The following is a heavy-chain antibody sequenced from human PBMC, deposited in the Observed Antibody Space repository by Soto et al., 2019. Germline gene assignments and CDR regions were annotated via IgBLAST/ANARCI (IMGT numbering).Heavy chain of an antibody. J-gene: IGHJ6*02. CDR2: IYYTGST. V-gene: IGHV4-31*03. CDR3: ASSPVTGIYYAMDV. D-gene: IGHD6-19*01. CDR1: GGSISSGGYY. Sequence: SETLTLTCTVSGGSISSGGYYWSWIRQHPGKGLEWIGNIYYTGSTHYDPSLKSRITISLDTSRNQISLKLSSVTAADTAVYYCASSPVTGIYYAMDVWGQGTTVTVS.